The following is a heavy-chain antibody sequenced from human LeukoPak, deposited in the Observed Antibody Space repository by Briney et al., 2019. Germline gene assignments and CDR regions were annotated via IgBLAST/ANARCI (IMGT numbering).Heavy chain of an antibody. Sequence: GGSLRLSCAASGFTFSSYSMNWVRQAPGKGLEWVSSISSSSSYIYYADSVKGRFTISRDNAKNSLYLQMNSLRAEDTAVYYCARDERVLVVPAAAMRRGWFDPWGQGTLVTVSS. D-gene: IGHD2-2*01. J-gene: IGHJ5*02. V-gene: IGHV3-21*01. CDR2: ISSSSSYI. CDR3: ARDERVLVVPAAAMRRGWFDP. CDR1: GFTFSSYS.